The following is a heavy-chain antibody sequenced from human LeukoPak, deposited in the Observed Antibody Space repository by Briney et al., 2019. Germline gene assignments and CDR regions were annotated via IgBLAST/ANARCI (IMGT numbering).Heavy chain of an antibody. V-gene: IGHV3-23*01. J-gene: IGHJ4*02. CDR1: GITFSSYG. CDR3: AKDRRLGAYLTDYYVLDY. CDR2: ISGSGGST. D-gene: IGHD3-9*01. Sequence: GGSLRLSCAGSGITFSSYGMSGLRQAPAKGLEWVSSISGSGGSTYYADSIKGRFTISRDNSKNTLYLQMNSLRAEDPAVYYCAKDRRLGAYLTDYYVLDYWGQGSMVSVSS.